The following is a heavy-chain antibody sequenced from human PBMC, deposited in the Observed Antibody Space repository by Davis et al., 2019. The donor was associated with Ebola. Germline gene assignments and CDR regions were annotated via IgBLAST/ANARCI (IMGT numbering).Heavy chain of an antibody. CDR3: ARDPYCSSTRCVLDP. V-gene: IGHV1-3*01. Sequence: ASVKVSCKASGYTFTSYYMHWVRQAPGQRLEWMGWINAGNGNTKYSQKFQGRVTITRDTSASTAYMEVSSLRSEDTAVYYCARDPYCSSTRCVLDPWGQGTLVTVSS. CDR1: GYTFTSYY. D-gene: IGHD2-2*01. CDR2: INAGNGNT. J-gene: IGHJ5*02.